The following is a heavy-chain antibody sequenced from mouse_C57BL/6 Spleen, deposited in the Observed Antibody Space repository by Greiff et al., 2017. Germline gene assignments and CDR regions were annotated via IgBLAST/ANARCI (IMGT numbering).Heavy chain of an antibody. CDR2: IDPSDSYT. J-gene: IGHJ4*01. CDR3: ARFYYGSSYGMDY. Sequence: QVQLQQPGAELVRPGPSVKLSCKASGYTFTSYWMHWVKQRPGQGLEWIGVIDPSDSYTNYNQKFKGKATLTVDTSSSTAYMQLSSLTSEDSEVYYCARFYYGSSYGMDYWGQGASVTVSS. D-gene: IGHD1-1*01. V-gene: IGHV1-59*01. CDR1: GYTFTSYW.